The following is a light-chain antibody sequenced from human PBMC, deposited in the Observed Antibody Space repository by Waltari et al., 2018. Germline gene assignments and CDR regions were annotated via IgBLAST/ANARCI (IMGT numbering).Light chain of an antibody. Sequence: ETVMTQSPATLSVSPGDRVSLSCRASQRVGANLAWYQQKRGQAPRLIVYGAYTRDTGVPSRFRASGSGIQFSLTISSLQSEDFGVYYCHQYDDWPHTFGPGTRVEIK. V-gene: IGKV3-15*01. CDR2: GAY. CDR3: HQYDDWPHT. CDR1: QRVGAN. J-gene: IGKJ3*01.